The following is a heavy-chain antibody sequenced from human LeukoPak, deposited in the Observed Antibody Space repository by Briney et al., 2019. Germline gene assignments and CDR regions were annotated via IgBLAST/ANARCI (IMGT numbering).Heavy chain of an antibody. CDR3: ARADSSSWYGGY. J-gene: IGHJ4*02. CDR1: GYTFTGYY. D-gene: IGHD6-13*01. Sequence: ASVKVSCKASGYTFTGYYMHWVRQAPGQGLEWIGWSNPNSVGTNYAQKFQGRVTMTRDTSISTAYMELTSLISDDTAVYYCARADSSSWYGGYWGQGTLVTVSS. V-gene: IGHV1-2*02. CDR2: SNPNSVGT.